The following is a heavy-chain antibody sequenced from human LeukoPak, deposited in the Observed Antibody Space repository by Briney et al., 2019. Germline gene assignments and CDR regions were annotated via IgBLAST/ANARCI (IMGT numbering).Heavy chain of an antibody. J-gene: IGHJ4*02. CDR1: GFTFSRYG. Sequence: GRSLRLSCAASGFTFSRYGTHWVRQAPGKGLEWVSYISRDSSNIYYADSVKGRFTISRENAKNSLYLQMNSLRAGDTAVYYCARGRYGDLPYFDYWGQGTLVTVSS. D-gene: IGHD3-9*01. CDR3: ARGRYGDLPYFDY. V-gene: IGHV3-48*01. CDR2: ISRDSSNI.